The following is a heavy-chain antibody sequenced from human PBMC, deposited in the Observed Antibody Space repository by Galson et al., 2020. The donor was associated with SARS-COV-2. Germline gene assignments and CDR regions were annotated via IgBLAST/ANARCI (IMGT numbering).Heavy chain of an antibody. CDR3: ARDGERGYSYGLLYYYYYGMDV. CDR2: IWYDGSNK. J-gene: IGHJ6*02. V-gene: IGHV3-33*01. Sequence: TGGSLRLSCAASGFTFSSYGMHWVRQAPGKGLEWVAVIWYDGSNKYYADSVKGRFTISRDSSKNTLYLQMNSLRAEDTAVYYCARDGERGYSYGLLYYYYYGMDVWGQGTTVTVSS. D-gene: IGHD5-18*01. CDR1: GFTFSSYG.